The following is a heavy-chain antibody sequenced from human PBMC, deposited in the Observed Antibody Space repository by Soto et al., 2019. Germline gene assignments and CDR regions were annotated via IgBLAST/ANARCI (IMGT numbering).Heavy chain of an antibody. CDR2: ISYSGST. D-gene: IGHD2-8*01. CDR1: AGSISTINYY. V-gene: IGHV4-31*03. Sequence: QVQLQESGPGLVRPSQTLSLTCTVSAGSISTINYYWSWIRQHPEKGLEWIGYISYSGSTFYHSSLKSRVTISLDTSKKQFSPTLTSVTAADTAVYYCARSAQWDGFDPWGQGTMVTVSS. CDR3: ARSAQWDGFDP. J-gene: IGHJ3*01.